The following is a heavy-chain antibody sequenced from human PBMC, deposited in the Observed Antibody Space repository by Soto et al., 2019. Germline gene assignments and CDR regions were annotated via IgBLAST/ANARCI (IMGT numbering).Heavy chain of an antibody. CDR3: VTSRTARAWTFGR. D-gene: IGHD1-1*01. Sequence: PGGSLRLSCEASGFNFNEYTMHWVRQAPGRGLEWVSLITSDGSNTYYADSVRGRFTISRDNSDNSLYLQINSLRTEDTALYYCVTSRTARAWTFGRWGQGTLVTVST. J-gene: IGHJ1*01. CDR1: GFNFNEYT. CDR2: ITSDGSNT. V-gene: IGHV3-43*01.